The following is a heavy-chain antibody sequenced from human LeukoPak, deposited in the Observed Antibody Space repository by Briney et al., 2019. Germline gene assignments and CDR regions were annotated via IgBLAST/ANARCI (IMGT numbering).Heavy chain of an antibody. CDR1: GGTFRDDS. CDR3: VKERDRGTDVLDDFDS. V-gene: IGHV3-23*01. Sequence: GGSLRLSCVAPGGTFRDDSMAWVRQLPGGGLEWVSASARDDFTVYPDPLKGRFTISRDNSRNTLYLQMNTLRAEDTAVYYCVKERDRGTDVLDDFDSWGQGTLVTVSS. D-gene: IGHD1-1*01. CDR2: SARDDFT. J-gene: IGHJ4*02.